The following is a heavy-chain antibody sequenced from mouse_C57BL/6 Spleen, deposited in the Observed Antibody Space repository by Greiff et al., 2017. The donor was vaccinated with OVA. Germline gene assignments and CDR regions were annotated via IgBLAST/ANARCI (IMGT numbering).Heavy chain of an antibody. V-gene: IGHV1-58*01. J-gene: IGHJ2*01. D-gene: IGHD2-4*01. CDR1: GYTFTSYG. CDR2: IYIGNGYT. CDR3: ARYYDYDGDYFDY. Sequence: EVQLQQSGAELVRPGSSVKMSCKTSGYTFTSYGINWVKQRPGQGLEWIGYIYIGNGYTEYNEKFKGKATLTSDPTSSTAYMQLSSLTSEDAAIYFSARYYDYDGDYFDYWGQGTTLTVSS.